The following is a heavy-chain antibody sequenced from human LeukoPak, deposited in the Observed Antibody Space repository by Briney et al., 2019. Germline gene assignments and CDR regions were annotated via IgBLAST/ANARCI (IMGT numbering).Heavy chain of an antibody. CDR3: ARDLARVGYSGYDRADAFDI. CDR2: IKQVGSEK. D-gene: IGHD5-12*01. J-gene: IGHJ3*02. Sequence: GGSLRLSCAASGFTFSSFWMSWVRQAPGKGLEWVANIKQVGSEKYYVDSVKGRFTISRENAKNSLYLQMNSLRAEDTAVYYCARDLARVGYSGYDRADAFDIWGQGTMVTVSS. CDR1: GFTFSSFW. V-gene: IGHV3-7*01.